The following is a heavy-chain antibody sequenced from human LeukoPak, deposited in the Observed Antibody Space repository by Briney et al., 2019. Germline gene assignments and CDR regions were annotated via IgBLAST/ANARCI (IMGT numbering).Heavy chain of an antibody. CDR3: AKDSLITMVRGDYFDS. J-gene: IGHJ4*02. D-gene: IGHD3-10*01. CDR1: GFTFSSYG. V-gene: IGHV3-23*01. CDR2: ISGSGGST. Sequence: GGTLRLSCAASGFTFSSYGMSWVRQAPGKGLGWVSAISGSGGSTYYADSVKGRFTISRDNSKNTLYLQMNSLRAEDTAVYYCAKDSLITMVRGDYFDSWGQGTLVTVSS.